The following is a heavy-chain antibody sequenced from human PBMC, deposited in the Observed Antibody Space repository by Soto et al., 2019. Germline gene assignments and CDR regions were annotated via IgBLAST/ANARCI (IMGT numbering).Heavy chain of an antibody. CDR2: IWYDGSNK. CDR1: GFTFSSYG. Sequence: PGGSLRLSCAASGFTFSSYGMHWGRQAPGKGLEWVAVIWYDGSNKYYADSVKGRFTISRDNSKNTLYLQMNSLRAEDTAVYYCARDKGWSSSSDYYYYGMDVWGQGTTVTV. D-gene: IGHD6-6*01. V-gene: IGHV3-33*01. J-gene: IGHJ6*02. CDR3: ARDKGWSSSSDYYYYGMDV.